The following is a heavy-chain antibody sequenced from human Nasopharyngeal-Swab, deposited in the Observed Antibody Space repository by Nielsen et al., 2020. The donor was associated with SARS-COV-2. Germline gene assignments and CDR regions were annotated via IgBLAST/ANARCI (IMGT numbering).Heavy chain of an antibody. CDR3: ARDLDGGNLDAFDI. V-gene: IGHV3-53*01. J-gene: IGHJ3*02. D-gene: IGHD4-23*01. CDR1: GYTFTSYY. Sequence: SCKASGYTFTSYYMNWVRQGPGKGLEWVSVMYTDGSKQYADSVKGRFTISRDKSKNTLYLHLNSLRAEDTALYYCARDLDGGNLDAFDIWGQGTMVTVSS. CDR2: MYTDGSK.